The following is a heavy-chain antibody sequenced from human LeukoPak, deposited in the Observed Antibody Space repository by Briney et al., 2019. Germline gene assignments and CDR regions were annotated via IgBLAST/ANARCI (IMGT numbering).Heavy chain of an antibody. J-gene: IGHJ4*02. CDR1: GFTFSSSA. V-gene: IGHV3-23*01. Sequence: GGSLRLSCAASGFTFSSSAMSWVRQVPGKGLEWVSGISSSGGSTNYADSVRGRFTISRDNSKNTLYLQMNSLRAEDTAVYYCAKDEYYYDSSGYYYDYWGQGTLVTVSS. CDR2: ISSSGGST. CDR3: AKDEYYYDSSGYYYDY. D-gene: IGHD3-22*01.